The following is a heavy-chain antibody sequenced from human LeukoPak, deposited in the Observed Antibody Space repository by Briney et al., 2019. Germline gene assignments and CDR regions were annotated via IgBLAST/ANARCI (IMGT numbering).Heavy chain of an antibody. D-gene: IGHD3-3*01. V-gene: IGHV4-59*01. J-gene: IGHJ6*03. CDR2: IYYSGST. CDR3: ARDRRRVNFGVVKQSYYYYYMDV. Sequence: SETLSLTCTVSVGSISSYYWSWIRQPPGKGLEWIGYIYYSGSTNYNPSLKSRVTISVDTSKNQFSLKLSSVTAADTAVYYCARDRRRVNFGVVKQSYYYYYMDVWGKGTTVTVSS. CDR1: VGSISSYY.